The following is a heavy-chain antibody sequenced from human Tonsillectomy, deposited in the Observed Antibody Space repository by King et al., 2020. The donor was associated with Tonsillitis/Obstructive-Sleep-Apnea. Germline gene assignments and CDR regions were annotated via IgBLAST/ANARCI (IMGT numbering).Heavy chain of an antibody. V-gene: IGHV3-21*01. CDR2: ISSISGYI. J-gene: IGHJ6*03. CDR3: ARGPGGGADHMDV. CDR1: GFTFSTYS. D-gene: IGHD1-14*01. Sequence: VQLVESGGGLVKPGGSLRLSCAASGFTFSTYSMNWVRQAPGKGLEWVSSISSISGYIFFPDSVKGRFTISRDNAKNSLYLQMTNVRAEDTAVYYCARGPGGGADHMDVWGKGTTVTVSS.